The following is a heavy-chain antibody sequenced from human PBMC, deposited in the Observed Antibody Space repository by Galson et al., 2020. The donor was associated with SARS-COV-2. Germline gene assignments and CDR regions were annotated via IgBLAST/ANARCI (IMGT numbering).Heavy chain of an antibody. CDR3: ARDGQLSSGWAFDY. J-gene: IGHJ4*02. CDR2: IFYDGSDK. D-gene: IGHD6-19*01. Sequence: LEWVAQIFYDGSDKYYGDSVKGRFTISRDSSKNMVYLQMNNLKVDDTAVYYCARDGQLSSGWAFDYWGQGTLVTVSS. V-gene: IGHV3-33*01.